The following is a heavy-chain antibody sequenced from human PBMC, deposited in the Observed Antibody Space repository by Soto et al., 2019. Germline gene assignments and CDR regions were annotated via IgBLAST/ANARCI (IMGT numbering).Heavy chain of an antibody. CDR3: ARDDTSGHYHIFEY. D-gene: IGHD3-22*01. CDR2: ISSSNYI. Sequence: PVGSLRLSCASSVFTFSSYSMNCVRQAPGKWLEWVSSISSSNYIYYADSVKGRFTISRDNAKNSLYLQMNSLRAEDTAVYSCARDDTSGHYHIFEYWGQGTLVNVS. CDR1: VFTFSSYS. V-gene: IGHV3-21*01. J-gene: IGHJ4*02.